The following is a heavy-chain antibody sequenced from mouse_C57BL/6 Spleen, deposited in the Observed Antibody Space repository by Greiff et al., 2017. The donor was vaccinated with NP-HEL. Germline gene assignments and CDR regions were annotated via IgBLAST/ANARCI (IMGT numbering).Heavy chain of an antibody. V-gene: IGHV1-72*01. CDR1: GYTFTSYW. D-gene: IGHD2-5*01. CDR2: IYPNSGGT. Sequence: VQLQQPGAELVKPGASVKLSCKASGYTFTSYWMHWVKQRPGRGLEWIGRIYPNSGGTKYNEKFKSKATLTVDKPSSTAYMQLSSLTSEDSAVYYCARSYYSNRWYFDVWGTGTTVTVSS. J-gene: IGHJ1*03. CDR3: ARSYYSNRWYFDV.